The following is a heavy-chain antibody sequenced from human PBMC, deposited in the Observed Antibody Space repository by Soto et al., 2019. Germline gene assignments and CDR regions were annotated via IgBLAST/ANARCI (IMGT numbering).Heavy chain of an antibody. CDR1: GFTFSSYD. V-gene: IGHV3-13*01. Sequence: GGSLRLSCAASGFTFSSYDMHWVRQATGKGLEWVSAIGTAGDTYYPGSVKGRFTISRENAKNSLYLQMNSLRAGDTAVYYCARGHTTGDHLDYWGQGTLVTVSS. J-gene: IGHJ4*02. D-gene: IGHD1-1*01. CDR3: ARGHTTGDHLDY. CDR2: IGTAGDT.